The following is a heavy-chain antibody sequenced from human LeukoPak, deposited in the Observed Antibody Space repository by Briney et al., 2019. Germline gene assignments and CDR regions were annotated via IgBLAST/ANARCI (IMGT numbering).Heavy chain of an antibody. CDR2: IYYSGST. CDR1: GYTISSGYQ. CDR3: ARVQGDYFFDY. D-gene: IGHD4-17*01. Sequence: SETLSLTCIISGYTISSGYQWGWIRQPPGKGLEWIGYIYYSGSTNYNPSLKSRVTISVDTSKNQFSLKLSSVTAADTAVYYCARVQGDYFFDYWGQGTLVTVSS. J-gene: IGHJ4*02. V-gene: IGHV4-61*01.